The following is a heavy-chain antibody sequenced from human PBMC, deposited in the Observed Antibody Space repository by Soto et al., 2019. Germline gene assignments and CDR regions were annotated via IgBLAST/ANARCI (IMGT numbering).Heavy chain of an antibody. J-gene: IGHJ4*02. CDR2: IRTKADSYAT. V-gene: IGHV3-73*01. CDR1: GFTFSNAW. Sequence: GGSLRLSCAASGFTFSNAWMNWVRQAPGKGLEWVGRIRTKADSYATAYAASVKGRFTISRDDSKNTAYLQMNSLKTEDTALYYCITDRLSHLDCWGQGTLVTVSS. D-gene: IGHD2-21*02. CDR3: ITDRLSHLDC.